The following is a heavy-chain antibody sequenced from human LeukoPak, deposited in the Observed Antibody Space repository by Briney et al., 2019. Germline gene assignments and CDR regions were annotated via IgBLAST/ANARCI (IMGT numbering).Heavy chain of an antibody. D-gene: IGHD4/OR15-4a*01. J-gene: IGHJ6*04. Sequence: GGSLRLSCVASGFTFSQYWMTWVRQAPGKGLEWVANIQRDGSDNNYVDSVKGRFTISRDNAKNSLYLQMNSLRAEDTAIYYCARGWCSHCYGMGDWGKGTTVTVSS. CDR3: ARGWCSHCYGMGD. CDR1: GFTFSQYW. V-gene: IGHV3-7*03. CDR2: IQRDGSDN.